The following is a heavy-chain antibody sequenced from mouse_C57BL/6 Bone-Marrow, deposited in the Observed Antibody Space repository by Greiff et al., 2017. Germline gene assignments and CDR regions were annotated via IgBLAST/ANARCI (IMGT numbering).Heavy chain of an antibody. D-gene: IGHD2-4*01. CDR1: GFTFSNYW. V-gene: IGHV6-3*01. J-gene: IGHJ3*01. Sequence: EVKLEESGGGLVQPGGSMKLSCVASGFTFSNYWMNWVRQSPEKGLEWVAQIRLKSDNYATHYAESVKGRFPISRDDSKSSVYLQMNNLRAEDTGIYYCTRLRRGAWFAYWGQGTLVTVSA. CDR2: IRLKSDNYAT. CDR3: TRLRRGAWFAY.